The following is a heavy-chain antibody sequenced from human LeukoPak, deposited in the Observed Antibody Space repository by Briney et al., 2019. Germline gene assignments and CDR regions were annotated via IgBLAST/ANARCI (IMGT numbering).Heavy chain of an antibody. CDR1: GFSLSTSPEC. CDR2: IDWDDGK. CDR3: ARMVGGGGSWYFDY. Sequence: SGPALVKPTQTLTLTCTFSGFSLSTSPECVSWIRRPPGKALEWLALIDWDDGKYYSTSLKTRLTISKDTSKNQVLLTMTNMDPVDTATFYCARMVGGGGSWYFDYWGQGTLVTVSS. J-gene: IGHJ4*02. V-gene: IGHV2-70*01. D-gene: IGHD2-15*01.